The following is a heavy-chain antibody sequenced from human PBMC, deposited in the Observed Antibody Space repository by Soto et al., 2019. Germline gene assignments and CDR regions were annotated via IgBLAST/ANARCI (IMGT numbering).Heavy chain of an antibody. J-gene: IGHJ5*02. CDR3: AREDTALNWFDP. CDR2: IIPIFGTA. D-gene: IGHD5-18*01. Sequence: SVKVSCKASGGTFSSYAISWVRQAPGQGLEWMGGIIPIFGTANYAQKFQGRVTITADESTSTAYMELSSLRSEDTAVYYCAREDTALNWFDPWGQGTRVTVAS. V-gene: IGHV1-69*13. CDR1: GGTFSSYA.